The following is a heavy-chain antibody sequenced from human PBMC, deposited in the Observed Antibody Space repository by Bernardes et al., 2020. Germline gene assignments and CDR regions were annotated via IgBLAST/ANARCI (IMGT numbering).Heavy chain of an antibody. D-gene: IGHD1-20*01. Sequence: GSLRLSCAASGFSFSTYSMNWVRQAPGKGLEWVSSISSRSSYIYYTDSVKGRFTISRDNAKNSVYLQMNSLRAEDTAVYFCSRDSDKWNYYSHYAMDVWGQGTTVTVSS. V-gene: IGHV3-21*01. J-gene: IGHJ6*02. CDR2: ISSRSSYI. CDR3: SRDSDKWNYYSHYAMDV. CDR1: GFSFSTYS.